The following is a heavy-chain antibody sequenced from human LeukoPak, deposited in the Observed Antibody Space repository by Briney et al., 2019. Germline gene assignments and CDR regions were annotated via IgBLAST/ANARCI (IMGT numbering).Heavy chain of an antibody. V-gene: IGHV4-31*03. CDR2: IYYSGST. CDR1: GGSISSGGYY. Sequence: SQTLSLTCTVSGGSISSGGYYWSWIRQHPGKGLEWIGYIYYSGSTYYNPSLKGRVTISVDTSKNQFSLKLSSVTAADTAVYYCAREVASFNDYYFDYWGQGTLVTVSS. CDR3: AREVASFNDYYFDY. J-gene: IGHJ4*02. D-gene: IGHD5-12*01.